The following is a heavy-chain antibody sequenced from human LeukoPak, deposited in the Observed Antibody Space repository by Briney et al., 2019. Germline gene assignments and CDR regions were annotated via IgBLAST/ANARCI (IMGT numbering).Heavy chain of an antibody. Sequence: ASVNVSCKASGYTFTSYAMHWVRQAAGQRREWMGWINAGNGKTKYSQKFQGRVTITRDTSASTAYMELSSLRSEETAVYYCAREVDTAMVTFDYWGQGTLVTVSS. J-gene: IGHJ4*02. CDR2: INAGNGKT. CDR1: GYTFTSYA. CDR3: AREVDTAMVTFDY. D-gene: IGHD5-18*01. V-gene: IGHV1-3*01.